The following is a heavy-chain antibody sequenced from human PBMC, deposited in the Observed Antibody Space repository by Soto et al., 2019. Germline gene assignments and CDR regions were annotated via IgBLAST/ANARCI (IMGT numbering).Heavy chain of an antibody. V-gene: IGHV3-21*01. J-gene: IGHJ4*02. Sequence: GGSLRLSCAASGFTFSSYSMNWVRQAPGKGLEWVSSISSSSSYIYYADSVKGRFTISRDNAKNSLYLQMNSLRAEDTAVYYCAREGVAAAGTPIDYWGQGTLVTVSS. CDR2: ISSSSSYI. D-gene: IGHD6-13*01. CDR3: AREGVAAAGTPIDY. CDR1: GFTFSSYS.